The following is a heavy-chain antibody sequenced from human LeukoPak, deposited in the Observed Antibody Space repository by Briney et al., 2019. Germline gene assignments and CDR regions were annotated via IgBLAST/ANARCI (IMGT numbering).Heavy chain of an antibody. D-gene: IGHD3/OR15-3a*01. J-gene: IGHJ4*02. CDR2: IYYSGST. V-gene: IGHV4-39*01. CDR1: GGSISSSSYY. Sequence: SETLSLTCTVSGGSISSSSYYWGWIRQPPGKGLEWIGSIYYSGSTYYNPSLKSRVTISVDTSKNQFSLKLSSVTAADTAVYYCARQGLENFDXXGQGXXXTV. CDR3: ARQGLENFDX.